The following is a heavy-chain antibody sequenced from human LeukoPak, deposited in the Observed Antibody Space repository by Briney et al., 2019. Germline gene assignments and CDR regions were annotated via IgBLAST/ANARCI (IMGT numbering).Heavy chain of an antibody. V-gene: IGHV1-18*01. J-gene: IGHJ5*02. CDR2: ISAYNGNT. CDR1: GYTFTNFG. Sequence: ASVKVSCKASGYTFTNFGISWVRQAPGQGLEWMGWISAYNGNTNYAQKLQGRVTMTTDTSTSTAYMELRSLRSDDTAVYYCARDSPVYGSGSYYNVFWFDPWGQGTLVTVSS. D-gene: IGHD3-10*01. CDR3: ARDSPVYGSGSYYNVFWFDP.